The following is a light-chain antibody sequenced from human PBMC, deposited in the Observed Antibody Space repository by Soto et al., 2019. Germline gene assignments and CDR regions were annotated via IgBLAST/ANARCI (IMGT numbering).Light chain of an antibody. V-gene: IGLV2-11*01. CDR3: AAWDDSLNGVI. Sequence: QSVLTQPRSVSGSPGQSVTVSCTGTTGSVAGNDYVSWYQQHPGKAPKLLIFDVTKRPSGVPDRFFGSKSGNTASLTISGLQADDEADYYCAAWDDSLNGVIFGGGTKVTVL. CDR2: DVT. CDR1: TGSVAGNDY. J-gene: IGLJ2*01.